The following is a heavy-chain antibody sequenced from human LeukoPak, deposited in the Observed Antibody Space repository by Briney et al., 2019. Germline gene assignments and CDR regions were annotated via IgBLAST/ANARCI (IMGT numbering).Heavy chain of an antibody. Sequence: GASVKASCKASGYTFTGYYMHWVRQAPGQGLEWMGRINPNSGGTNYAQKFQGRVTMTRDTSISTAYMELSRLRSDDTAVYYCARGSGYYRYYFDYWGQGTLVTVSS. D-gene: IGHD3-22*01. J-gene: IGHJ4*02. CDR2: INPNSGGT. CDR3: ARGSGYYRYYFDY. CDR1: GYTFTGYY. V-gene: IGHV1-2*06.